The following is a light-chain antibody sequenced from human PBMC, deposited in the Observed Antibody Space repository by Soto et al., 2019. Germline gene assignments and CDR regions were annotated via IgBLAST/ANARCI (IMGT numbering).Light chain of an antibody. CDR2: DNN. J-gene: IGLJ1*01. CDR1: SSNIGNNF. CDR3: GSWDSSLTYV. Sequence: VLTDPPSVSAAAGEGVTISGSGSSSNIGNNFVTWYQQLPGTAPKLLIYDNNKRPSGIPDRFSGSQSGTSATLGITGLQTGDEAVYYCGSWDSSLTYVFGTGTKVTVL. V-gene: IGLV1-51*01.